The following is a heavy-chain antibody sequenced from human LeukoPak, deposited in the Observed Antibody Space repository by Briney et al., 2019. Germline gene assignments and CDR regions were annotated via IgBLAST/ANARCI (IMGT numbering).Heavy chain of an antibody. D-gene: IGHD3-10*01. J-gene: IGHJ4*02. Sequence: GGSLRLSCAASGFTFSNAWMSWVRQAPGKGLEWVGRIKSKTDGGTTDYAAPVKGRFTISRDDSKNTLYLQMNSLKTEDTAVYYCTTPPGEVGPSASDYWGQGTLVTVSS. V-gene: IGHV3-15*01. CDR3: TTPPGEVGPSASDY. CDR1: GFTFSNAW. CDR2: IKSKTDGGTT.